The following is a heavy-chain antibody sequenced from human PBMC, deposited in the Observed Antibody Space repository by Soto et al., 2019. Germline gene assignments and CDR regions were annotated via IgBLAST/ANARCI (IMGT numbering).Heavy chain of an antibody. Sequence: EVQLLESGGDLRQPGGSLRLSCAASGFSFSSYSMSWVRHVPGKGLQWVSGMSATGGSTYYADTVKGRFTTSRDNSRKTMYLPMTSLRADDTAVYYCAKSWGDTWQESAFDIWGLGTMVTVSA. J-gene: IGHJ3*02. D-gene: IGHD5-18*01. CDR2: MSATGGST. CDR3: AKSWGDTWQESAFDI. CDR1: GFSFSSYS. V-gene: IGHV3-23*01.